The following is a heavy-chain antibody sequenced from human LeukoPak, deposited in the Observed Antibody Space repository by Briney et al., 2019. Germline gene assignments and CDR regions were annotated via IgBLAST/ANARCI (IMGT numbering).Heavy chain of an antibody. J-gene: IGHJ4*02. V-gene: IGHV3-21*01. CDR2: ISNSGSYI. D-gene: IGHD4-11*01. Sequence: GGSLRLSCAASGFTFSSYSMNWVRQAPGKGLEWVSSISNSGSYIYYADSLKGRFTISRDNAKNSLCLQMNSLRAEDTAVYYCARTADYSLYGDFDYWGQGTLVTVSS. CDR1: GFTFSSYS. CDR3: ARTADYSLYGDFDY.